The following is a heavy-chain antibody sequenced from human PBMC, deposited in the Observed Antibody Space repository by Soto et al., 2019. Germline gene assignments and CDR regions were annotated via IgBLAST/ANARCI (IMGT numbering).Heavy chain of an antibody. V-gene: IGHV3-7*03. CDR2: IKQDGSEQ. Sequence: PGGPLRLSGVASVFTHSRCCMTWVRDLPGKGLEWVASIKQDGSEQYYLDSVKGRFIVSRDNAKNTLYLQMKSLRVEDTAVYYCARPPHGMDVWGQGTTVSVSS. CDR3: ARPPHGMDV. CDR1: VFTHSRCC. J-gene: IGHJ6*02.